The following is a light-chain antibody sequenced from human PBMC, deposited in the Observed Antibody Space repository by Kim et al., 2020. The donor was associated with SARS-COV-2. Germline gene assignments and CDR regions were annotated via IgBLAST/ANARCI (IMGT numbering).Light chain of an antibody. J-gene: IGLJ3*02. CDR2: RNN. CDR3: SAWDSSLNVWV. V-gene: IGLV10-54*04. Sequence: QGAAWLQQHQGHPPKLLSYRNNNRPSGISERFSASRSGDTASLTITGLQPEDETDYYCSAWDSSLNVWVFGGGTQLIVL. CDR1: QG.